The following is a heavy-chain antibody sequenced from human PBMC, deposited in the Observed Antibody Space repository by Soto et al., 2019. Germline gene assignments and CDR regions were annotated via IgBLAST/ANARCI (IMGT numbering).Heavy chain of an antibody. J-gene: IGHJ6*02. Sequence: GGSLRLSCAASGFTFSNAWMSWVRQAPGKGLEWVGRIKSKTDGGTTDYAAPVKGRFTISRDESKNTLYLQMNSLKTEDTAVYYCTTDPPRAINYDFWSGYYYYYYGMDVWGQGTTVTVSS. CDR1: GFTFSNAW. D-gene: IGHD3-3*01. V-gene: IGHV3-15*01. CDR2: IKSKTDGGTT. CDR3: TTDPPRAINYDFWSGYYYYYYGMDV.